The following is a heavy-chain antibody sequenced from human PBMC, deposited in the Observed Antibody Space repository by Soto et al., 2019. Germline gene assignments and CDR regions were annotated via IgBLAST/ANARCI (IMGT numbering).Heavy chain of an antibody. J-gene: IGHJ4*02. CDR3: AKHEGYCSSTTCSNFDY. D-gene: IGHD2-2*01. CDR2: IYPGDSDT. V-gene: IGHV5-51*01. CDR1: GCTFTNYC. Sequence: GEPLKIWCRGSGCTFTNYCIAWVLQMPWKGLEWMGIIYPGDSDTSYSPSFQGQVTISADKSINTAYLHWSSLKASDTAMYYCAKHEGYCSSTTCSNFDYWGQGTLVTVSS.